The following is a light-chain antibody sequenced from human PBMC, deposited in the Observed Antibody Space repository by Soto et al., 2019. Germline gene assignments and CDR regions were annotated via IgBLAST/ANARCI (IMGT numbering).Light chain of an antibody. CDR1: SGHNSYA. J-gene: IGLJ3*02. CDR2: INNDGSH. V-gene: IGLV4-69*02. Sequence: QLVLTQSPSASASLGASVKLTCTLSSGHNSYAIAWHQQQPEKGPRYVMKINNDGSHIKGDGIPDRFSGSSSGAERYLTISSLQPEDEADYYCQTWGTGPWVFGGGTKVTVL. CDR3: QTWGTGPWV.